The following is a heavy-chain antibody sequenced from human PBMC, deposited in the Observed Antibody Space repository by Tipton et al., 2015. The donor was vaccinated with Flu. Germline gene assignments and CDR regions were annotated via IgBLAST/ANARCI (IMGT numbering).Heavy chain of an antibody. CDR1: GFTVSPNY. D-gene: IGHD4-17*01. CDR3: ARGTSVTNFFDY. Sequence: GSLRLSCAVSGFTVSPNYMSWVRQAPGKGLEWVSAIHGVDSTYYADSVKGRFTISRGNSKNTLYLQMNTLSPEDTAVYFCARGTSVTNFFDYWGQGTLVTVSS. V-gene: IGHV3-66*01. J-gene: IGHJ4*02. CDR2: IHGVDST.